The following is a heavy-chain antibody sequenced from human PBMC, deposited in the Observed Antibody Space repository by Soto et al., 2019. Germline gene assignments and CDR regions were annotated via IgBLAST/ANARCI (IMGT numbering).Heavy chain of an antibody. CDR3: AKYSPILDY. CDR1: GFTFSSYA. J-gene: IGHJ4*02. CDR2: ISGYGGST. D-gene: IGHD2-21*01. V-gene: IGHV3-23*01. Sequence: EVQLLESGGGLVQPGGSLRLSCAASGFTFSSYAMNWVRQAPGKGLECISGISGYGGSTYYADSVKGRFIISRDNSKNTLYLQMNSLRAADTAIYYCAKYSPILDYWGQGTLVTVSS.